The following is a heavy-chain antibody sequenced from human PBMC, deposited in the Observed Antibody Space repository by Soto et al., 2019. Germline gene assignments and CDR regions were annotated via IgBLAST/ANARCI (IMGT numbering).Heavy chain of an antibody. V-gene: IGHV4-59*01. D-gene: IGHD4-4*01. CDR1: GGSISSYY. Sequence: SETLSLTCTVSGGSISSYYWSWIRQPPGKGLEWIGYIYYSGSTNYNPSLKSRVTISVDTSKNQFSLKLSSVTAADTAVYYCARRIIKTTVTTGSGYYYYYYYMDVWGKGTTVTVSS. CDR3: ARRIIKTTVTTGSGYYYYYYYMDV. J-gene: IGHJ6*03. CDR2: IYYSGST.